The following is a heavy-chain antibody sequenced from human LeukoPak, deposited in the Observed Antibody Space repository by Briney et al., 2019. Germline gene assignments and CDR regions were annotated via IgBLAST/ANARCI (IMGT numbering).Heavy chain of an antibody. CDR3: ARDSPLKSGSYLHLDY. V-gene: IGHV4-61*02. CDR1: GGSISSGSYC. J-gene: IGHJ4*02. CDR2: IYSSGSA. D-gene: IGHD1-26*01. Sequence: SETLSLTCTVSGGSISSGSYCWSWIRQPAGKGLEWIGRIYSSGSAYYNPSLKSRVTISVDTSKNQFSLKLSSVTATDTAVYYCARDSPLKSGSYLHLDYWGQGTLVTVSS.